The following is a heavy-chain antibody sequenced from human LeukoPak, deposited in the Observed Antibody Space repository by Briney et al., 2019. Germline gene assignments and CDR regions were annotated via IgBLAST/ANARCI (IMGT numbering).Heavy chain of an antibody. CDR2: ISYDGSNK. D-gene: IGHD6-13*01. Sequence: GGSLRLSCAASGFTFSSYGMHWVRQAPGKGLEWVAVISYDGSNKYYADSVKGRFTISRDNSKHTLYLQMNSLRAEDTAVYYCAKGKGFGYSSSWFAFDYWGQGTLVTVSS. CDR1: GFTFSSYG. J-gene: IGHJ4*02. CDR3: AKGKGFGYSSSWFAFDY. V-gene: IGHV3-30*18.